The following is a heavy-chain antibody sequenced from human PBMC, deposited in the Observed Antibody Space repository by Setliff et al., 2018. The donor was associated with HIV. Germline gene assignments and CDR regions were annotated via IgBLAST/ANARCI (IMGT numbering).Heavy chain of an antibody. CDR3: AKNFYSSPWSPLDY. CDR1: GFTFSNYV. CDR2: ISSSGGRT. Sequence: GGSLRLSCAASGFTFSNYVMSWVRQTPGKGLEWVSVISSSGGRTYHADSVKGRFTISRDNSKNTLYLQMSSLRVEDTAVYYCAKNFYSSPWSPLDYWGQGTLVTVSS. V-gene: IGHV3-23*01. D-gene: IGHD6-19*01. J-gene: IGHJ4*02.